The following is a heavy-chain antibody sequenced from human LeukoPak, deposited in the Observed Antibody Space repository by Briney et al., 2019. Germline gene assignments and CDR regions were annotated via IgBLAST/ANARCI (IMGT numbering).Heavy chain of an antibody. D-gene: IGHD3-22*01. CDR1: GYTFTNSA. Sequence: ASVKVSCKASGYTFTNSAISWVRQAPGQGLEWMGGIIPIFGTANYAQKFQGRVTITADESTSTAYMELSSLRSEDTAVYYCARDSGPAHYYDSSGYRTLDYWGQGTLVTVSS. V-gene: IGHV1-69*13. CDR3: ARDSGPAHYYDSSGYRTLDY. CDR2: IIPIFGTA. J-gene: IGHJ4*02.